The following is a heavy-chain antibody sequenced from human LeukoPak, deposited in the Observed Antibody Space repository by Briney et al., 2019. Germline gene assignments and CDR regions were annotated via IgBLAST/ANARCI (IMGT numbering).Heavy chain of an antibody. Sequence: SETLSLTCAVYGGSFSGYYWSWIRQPPGKGLEWIGEINHSGSTNYNPSHKSRVTISVDTSKNQFSLKLSSVTAADTAVYYCARGHSALRITMVRGVWYNYWGQGTLVTVSS. V-gene: IGHV4-34*01. CDR2: INHSGST. D-gene: IGHD3-10*01. CDR3: ARGHSALRITMVRGVWYNY. CDR1: GGSFSGYY. J-gene: IGHJ4*02.